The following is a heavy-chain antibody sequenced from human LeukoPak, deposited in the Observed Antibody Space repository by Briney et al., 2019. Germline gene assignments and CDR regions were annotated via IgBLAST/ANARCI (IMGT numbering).Heavy chain of an antibody. J-gene: IGHJ4*02. D-gene: IGHD1-1*01. CDR3: AKMPHLNYNDVPVY. CDR2: IWYDGSSA. Sequence: PGGSLRLSCAASGFTFSRHGMHWVRQAPGKGPEWVAIIWYDGSSAYYADSVKGRFTVSRDNSKNTLYLEMNSLRAEDSAVYYCAKMPHLNYNDVPVYWCQGTLVTVSS. CDR1: GFTFSRHG. V-gene: IGHV3-33*06.